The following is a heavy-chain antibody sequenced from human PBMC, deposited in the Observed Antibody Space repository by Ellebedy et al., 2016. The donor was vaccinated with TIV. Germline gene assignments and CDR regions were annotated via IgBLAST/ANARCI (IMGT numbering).Heavy chain of an antibody. CDR3: ATSYDYLRNSDY. V-gene: IGHV4-59*01. CDR1: NASISDYY. D-gene: IGHD4-23*01. CDR2: MYYSGTP. J-gene: IGHJ4*02. Sequence: SETLSLXXTVSNASISDYYWSWIRQVPGKGMEWIGYMYYSGTPKYNPSLKSRVTMSADTSKNQFSLKVHSVTAADSAVYYCATSYDYLRNSDYWGQGTQVTVSS.